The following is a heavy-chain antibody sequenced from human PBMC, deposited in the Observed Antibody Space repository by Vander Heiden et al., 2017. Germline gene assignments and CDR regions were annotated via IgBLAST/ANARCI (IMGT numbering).Heavy chain of an antibody. CDR3: ARHVASCFSSSSGRGIDV. J-gene: IGHJ6*02. CDR2: FDHSGRT. CDR1: GAAFSSDY. Sequence: QVQLQESVPGLVKPTETLSLPCTASGAAFSSDYWTWIRQPPGKGLEWIGYFDHSGRTNYNPSLTSRVAISVDTSKNQFSLKLSSVIAADTAVYYCARHVASCFSSSSGRGIDVWGQGTTVTVSS. D-gene: IGHD6-6*01. V-gene: IGHV4-59*01.